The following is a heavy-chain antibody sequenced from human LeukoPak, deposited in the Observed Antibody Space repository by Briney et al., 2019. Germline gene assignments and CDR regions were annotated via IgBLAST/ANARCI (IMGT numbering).Heavy chain of an antibody. J-gene: IGHJ6*02. CDR2: INHSGST. CDR1: GGSFSGYY. D-gene: IGHD3-10*01. CDR3: ARAGLIGTYYYGSGISYYGMDV. V-gene: IGHV4-34*01. Sequence: SETLSLTCAVYGGSFSGYYWSWIRQPPGKGLEWIGEINHSGSTNYNPSLRSRVTISVDTSKNQFSLKLSSVTAADTAVYYCARAGLIGTYYYGSGISYYGMDVWGQGTTVTVSS.